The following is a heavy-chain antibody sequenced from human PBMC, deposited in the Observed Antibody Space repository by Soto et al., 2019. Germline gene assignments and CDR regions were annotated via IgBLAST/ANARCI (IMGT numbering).Heavy chain of an antibody. V-gene: IGHV3-30*18. CDR2: IPYDESNK. CDR1: GFTFSRYF. D-gene: IGHD3-10*01. J-gene: IGHJ5*02. CDR3: AKDRRYFGSGSYYNGFDP. Sequence: ESGGGVVQPGGSLRLSCAASGFTFSRYFMHWVRQAPGKGLEWVAVIPYDESNKYYADSVKGRFTISRDNSKNTLYLEMSSLRPDDTAVYYCAKDRRYFGSGSYYNGFDPWGQGTLVTVSS.